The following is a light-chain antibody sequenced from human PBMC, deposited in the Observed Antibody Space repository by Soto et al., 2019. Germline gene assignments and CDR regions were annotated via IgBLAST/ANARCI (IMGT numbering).Light chain of an antibody. V-gene: IGKV1-5*03. Sequence: IKMTQSPSTLSGSVGDRVTITCRASQTISSWLAWYQQKPGNAPKLLIYKASTLKSGVPSRFSGSGSGTEFTLTISSLQPDDFATYYCQHYNSYSEAFGQGTKVDIK. CDR1: QTISSW. J-gene: IGKJ1*01. CDR2: KAS. CDR3: QHYNSYSEA.